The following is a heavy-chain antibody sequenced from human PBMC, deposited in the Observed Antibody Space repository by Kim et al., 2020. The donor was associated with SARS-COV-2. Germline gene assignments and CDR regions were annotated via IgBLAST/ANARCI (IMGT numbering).Heavy chain of an antibody. D-gene: IGHD3-10*01. Sequence: SETLSLTCAVYGGSVSGYYWSWIRQPPGKGLEWIGEINHSGSTNYTPSLKSRVTISVDTSKNQFSLKLSSVTAADTAVYYCARGRIRLSTVVRGVNRGGAAPSTNYAYYYGMDVWGQGTTGTVSS. J-gene: IGHJ6*02. V-gene: IGHV4-34*01. CDR1: GGSVSGYY. CDR2: INHSGST. CDR3: ARGRIRLSTVVRGVNRGGAAPSTNYAYYYGMDV.